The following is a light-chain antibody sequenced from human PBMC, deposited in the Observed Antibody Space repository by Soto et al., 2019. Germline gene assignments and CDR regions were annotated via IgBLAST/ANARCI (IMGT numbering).Light chain of an antibody. CDR3: QQYNSMLS. V-gene: IGKV1-33*01. CDR1: HDVSMN. CDR2: DAS. J-gene: IGKJ4*01. Sequence: DIQMTQSPSSLSASEGDRVTITCQSSHDVSMNLNWFQQKPGEAPQLLIYDASNLERGVPSRFSGRGSGTDFTLTISSLQPEDVATYYFQQYNSMLSFGGGTEVEIK.